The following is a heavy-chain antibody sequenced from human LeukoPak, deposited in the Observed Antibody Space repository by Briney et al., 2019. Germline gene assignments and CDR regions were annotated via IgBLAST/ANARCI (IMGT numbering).Heavy chain of an antibody. Sequence: GGSLRLSCAATGFTFSSYSMNWVRQAPGEGLEWVSSISSSSSYIYYADSVKGRFTISRDNAKNSLYLQMISLRAEDTAVYYCARDLTSTYWGQETLVTVSS. CDR1: GFTFSSYS. CDR2: ISSSSSYI. J-gene: IGHJ4*02. V-gene: IGHV3-21*01. CDR3: ARDLTSTY.